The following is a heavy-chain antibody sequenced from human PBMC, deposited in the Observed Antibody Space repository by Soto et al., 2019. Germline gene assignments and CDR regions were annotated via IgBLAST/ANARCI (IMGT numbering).Heavy chain of an antibody. V-gene: IGHV4-59*01. CDR2: IYYSGNT. D-gene: IGHD3-22*01. Sequence: ETLSLTCTVSGGSISTYYWSWIRQPPGKGLEWIGYIYYSGNTNSNPSLKSRITMSVDTSKNQFSLKLSSVTAADTAVYYCARVGSGSFDYWGQGTLVTVSS. CDR1: GGSISTYY. CDR3: ARVGSGSFDY. J-gene: IGHJ4*02.